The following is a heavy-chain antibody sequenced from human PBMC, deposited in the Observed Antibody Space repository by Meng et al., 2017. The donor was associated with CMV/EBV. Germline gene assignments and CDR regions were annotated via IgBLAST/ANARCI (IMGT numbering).Heavy chain of an antibody. CDR1: GGSFSGYY. CDR2: INHSGST. Sequence: QVQLHQWGAGLLKPSEPLSLTCAVYGGSFSGYYWSWIRQPPGKGLEWIGEINHSGSTNYNPSLKSRVTISVDTSKNQFSLKLSSVTAADTAVYYCARVGYSYGYYFDYWGQGTLVTVSS. CDR3: ARVGYSYGYYFDY. J-gene: IGHJ4*02. V-gene: IGHV4-34*01. D-gene: IGHD5-18*01.